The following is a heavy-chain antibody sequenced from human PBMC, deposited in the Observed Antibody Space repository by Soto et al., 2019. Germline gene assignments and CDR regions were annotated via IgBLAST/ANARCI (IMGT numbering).Heavy chain of an antibody. D-gene: IGHD3-10*01. CDR3: ARAAGRSKLLPYYFDP. CDR2: INPATGDT. V-gene: IGHV1-3*01. CDR1: GYAFTTSA. J-gene: IGHJ5*02. Sequence: QVHLVQSWAEVQKPGASVRISCQASGYAFTTSAIHWVHQAPGQSLEWMGWINPATGDTKYSQNVRGRVTFALDTSATTDYMDLRSLASHDTAVYYCARAAGRSKLLPYYFDPWGQGTLVTVSS.